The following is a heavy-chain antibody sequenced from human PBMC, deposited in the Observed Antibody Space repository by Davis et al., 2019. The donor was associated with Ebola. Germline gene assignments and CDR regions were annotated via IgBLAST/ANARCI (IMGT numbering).Heavy chain of an antibody. V-gene: IGHV3-7*03. J-gene: IGHJ6*03. D-gene: IGHD6-19*01. CDR3: ARAPEGTVGWGADYYMDV. CDR2: IKEDESQK. CDR1: GFIFSDYW. Sequence: GGSLRLSCAASGFIFSDYWMTWVRRAPGKGLEWVANIKEDESQKNYAVSVKGRFTISRDTSKNTLYLQMYSLRAEDTAVYYCARAPEGTVGWGADYYMDVLGKGTTVTVSS.